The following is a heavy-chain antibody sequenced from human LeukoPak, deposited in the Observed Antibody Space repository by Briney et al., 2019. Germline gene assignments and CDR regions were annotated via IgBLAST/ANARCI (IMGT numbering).Heavy chain of an antibody. V-gene: IGHV4-59*01. Sequence: KPSETLSLTCTVSGGTISSYYWSWIRQPPGKGLEWIGYIYCSGSTNYNPSLKSRVTISVDTSKNQFSLKLSSVTAADTAVYYCARHNVRRYGDYVLEGFYYFDYWGQGTLVTVSS. CDR3: ARHNVRRYGDYVLEGFYYFDY. CDR2: IYCSGST. J-gene: IGHJ4*02. D-gene: IGHD4-17*01. CDR1: GGTISSYY.